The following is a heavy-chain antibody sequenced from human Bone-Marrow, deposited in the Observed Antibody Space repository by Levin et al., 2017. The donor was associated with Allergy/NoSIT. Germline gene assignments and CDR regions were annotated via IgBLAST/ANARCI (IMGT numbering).Heavy chain of an antibody. V-gene: IGHV3-7*01. D-gene: IGHD2-15*01. Sequence: PGGSLRLSCAASGFTFNIYWMSWVRQAPGKGLEWVANLKQDGSESYYVDSVKGRFITSRDNAKNSLYLHMNSLKAEDTAVYYCARVRESGYCRGGSCSLEGYAMDVWGQGTRVTVSS. CDR3: ARVRESGYCRGGSCSLEGYAMDV. CDR1: GFTFNIYW. J-gene: IGHJ6*02. CDR2: LKQDGSES.